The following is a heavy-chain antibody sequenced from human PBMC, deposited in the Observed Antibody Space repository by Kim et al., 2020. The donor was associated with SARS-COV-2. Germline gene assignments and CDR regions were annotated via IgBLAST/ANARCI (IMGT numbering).Heavy chain of an antibody. CDR1: GGSISSSSYY. V-gene: IGHV4-39*07. CDR2: IYYSGST. CDR3: ARDKKQWLVPFDAFDI. J-gene: IGHJ3*02. Sequence: SETLSLTCTVSGGSISSSSYYWGWIRQPPGKGLEWIGSIYYSGSTYYNPSLKSRVTISVDTSKNQFSLKLSSVTAADTAVYYCARDKKQWLVPFDAFDIWGQGTMVTVSS. D-gene: IGHD6-19*01.